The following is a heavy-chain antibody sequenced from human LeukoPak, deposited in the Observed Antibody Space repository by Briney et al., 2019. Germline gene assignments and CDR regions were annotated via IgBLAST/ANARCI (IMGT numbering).Heavy chain of an antibody. CDR1: GGSFSGYY. CDR2: INHSGST. J-gene: IGHJ4*02. Sequence: PSETLSLTCAVYGGSFSGYYCSWFRQPPGEGLEWIGEINHSGSTNYNPSLKSRVTISVDTSKNQFSLKLSSVTAADTAVYYCARGQRYYDFWSGYYWYWGQGTLSPSPQ. V-gene: IGHV4-34*01. CDR3: ARGQRYYDFWSGYYWY. D-gene: IGHD3-3*01.